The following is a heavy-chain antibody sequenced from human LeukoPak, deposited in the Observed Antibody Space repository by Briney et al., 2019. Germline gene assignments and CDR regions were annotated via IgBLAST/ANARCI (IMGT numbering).Heavy chain of an antibody. J-gene: IGHJ4*02. CDR2: ISSSSSYI. CDR1: GLTFSSHW. Sequence: PGRSLRLSCAASGLTFSSHWMHWVRQAPGKGLEWVSSISSSSSYIYYADSVKGRFTISRDNAKNSLYLQMNSLRAEDTAVYYCASNNYDFWSGYLFDYWGQGTLVTVSS. CDR3: ASNNYDFWSGYLFDY. V-gene: IGHV3-21*01. D-gene: IGHD3-3*01.